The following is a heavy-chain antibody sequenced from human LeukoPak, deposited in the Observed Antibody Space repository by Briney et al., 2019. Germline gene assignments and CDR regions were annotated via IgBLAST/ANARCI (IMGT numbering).Heavy chain of an antibody. CDR3: ARDSTGWQANAYDV. CDR2: IHQDGVDK. J-gene: IGHJ3*01. V-gene: IGHV3-7*01. D-gene: IGHD2-8*02. Sequence: GGSLRLSCAASEFRFGSYAMSWVRQAPRKGPEWVANIHQDGVDKDYVDSVAGRFTISRDNAKNSVYLEMNNLRVEDTAVYYCARDSTGWQANAYDVWGQGTMVTVSS. CDR1: EFRFGSYA.